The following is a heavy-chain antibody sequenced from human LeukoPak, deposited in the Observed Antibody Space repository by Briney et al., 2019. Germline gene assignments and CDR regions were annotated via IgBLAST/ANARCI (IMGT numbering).Heavy chain of an antibody. CDR1: GFTFSSYG. D-gene: IGHD5-18*01. Sequence: LTGGSLRLSCAASGFTFSSYGMHWVRQAPGKGLEGVAVISYDGSNKYYADSVKGRFTISRDNSKNTLYLQMSSLRAEDTAVYYWANLGYSYGGGRGPYFDYWGQGTLVTVSS. J-gene: IGHJ4*02. CDR2: ISYDGSNK. V-gene: IGHV3-30*18. CDR3: ANLGYSYGGGRGPYFDY.